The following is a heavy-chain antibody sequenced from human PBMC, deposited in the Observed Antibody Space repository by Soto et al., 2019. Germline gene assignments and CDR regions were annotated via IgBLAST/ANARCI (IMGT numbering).Heavy chain of an antibody. CDR2: INHSGST. CDR3: ARVLRGYSYRSGRIDY. J-gene: IGHJ4*02. Sequence: PSETLSLTCAVYGGSFSGYYWSWIRQPPGKGLEWIGEINHSGSTNYNPSLKSRVTISVDTSKNQFSLKLSSVSAADTAVYYCARVLRGYSYRSGRIDYWGPGTLLTVSS. V-gene: IGHV4-34*01. D-gene: IGHD5-18*01. CDR1: GGSFSGYY.